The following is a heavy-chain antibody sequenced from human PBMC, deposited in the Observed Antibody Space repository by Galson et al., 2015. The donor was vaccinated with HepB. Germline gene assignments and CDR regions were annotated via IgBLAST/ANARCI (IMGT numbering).Heavy chain of an antibody. J-gene: IGHJ4*02. Sequence: SLRLSCAASGFTFSNAWMNWVRQAPGKGLEWVGRIKSKTDGGTTDYAAPVKGRFTISRDDSKNTLYLQMNSLKTEDTAVYYCTTGIRRYCSSTSCYKYYFDYWGQGTLVTVSS. CDR3: TTGIRRYCSSTSCYKYYFDY. D-gene: IGHD2-2*02. V-gene: IGHV3-15*07. CDR1: GFTFSNAW. CDR2: IKSKTDGGTT.